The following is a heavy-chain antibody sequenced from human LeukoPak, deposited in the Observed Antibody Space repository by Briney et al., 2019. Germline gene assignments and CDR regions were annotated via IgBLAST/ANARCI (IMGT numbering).Heavy chain of an antibody. Sequence: ASVKVSCKASGYTFTSYDINWVRQAPGQGLEWMGWMNPNSGNTGYAQKFQGRVTMTRNTSISTAYMELSSLRSEDTAVYYCARGSVLMVYAILDYYYYMDVWGKGTTVTVSS. CDR3: ARGSVLMVYAILDYYYYMDV. D-gene: IGHD2-8*01. CDR2: MNPNSGNT. J-gene: IGHJ6*03. V-gene: IGHV1-8*01. CDR1: GYTFTSYD.